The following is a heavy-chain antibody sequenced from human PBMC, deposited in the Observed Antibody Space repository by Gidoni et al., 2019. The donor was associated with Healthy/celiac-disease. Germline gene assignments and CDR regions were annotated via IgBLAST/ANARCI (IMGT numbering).Heavy chain of an antibody. CDR1: GFTFSSYE. CDR3: AVDPSHTAMTKDFDY. CDR2: ISSSGSTI. D-gene: IGHD5-18*01. Sequence: EVQLVESGGGLVQPGGSLRLSCAASGFTFSSYEMNWVRQVPGKGVEWVSYISSSGSTIYYAYSVKGRVTIARDNAKNSLYLKMNSLRAEDTAVYYCAVDPSHTAMTKDFDYWGQGTLVTVSS. V-gene: IGHV3-48*03. J-gene: IGHJ4*02.